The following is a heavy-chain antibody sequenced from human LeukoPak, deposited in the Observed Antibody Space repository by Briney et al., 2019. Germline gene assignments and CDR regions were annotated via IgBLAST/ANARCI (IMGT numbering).Heavy chain of an antibody. CDR3: ARDCSRTSCYTRFDY. J-gene: IGHJ4*02. CDR1: GYTFTRYD. CDR2: MNPNSGNT. D-gene: IGHD2-2*02. V-gene: IGHV1-8*01. Sequence: ASVKVSCKASGYTFTRYDINWVRQATGQGLEWMGWMNPNSGNTGYAQKFQGRVTITRNTSISTAYMELSSLGSEDTAVYYCARDCSRTSCYTRFDYWGQGTLVTVSS.